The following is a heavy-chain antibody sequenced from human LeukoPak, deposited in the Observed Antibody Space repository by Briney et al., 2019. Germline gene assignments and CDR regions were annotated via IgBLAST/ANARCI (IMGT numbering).Heavy chain of an antibody. CDR2: IYYSGST. J-gene: IGHJ5*02. CDR3: ASEDYDILTGYYL. Sequence: SETLSLTRTVSGGSISSSSYYWGWIRQPPGKGLEWIGSIYYSGSTYYNPSLKSRVTISVDTSKNQFSLKLSSVTAADTAVYYCASEDYDILTGYYLWGQGTLVTVSS. CDR1: GGSISSSSYY. V-gene: IGHV4-39*01. D-gene: IGHD3-9*01.